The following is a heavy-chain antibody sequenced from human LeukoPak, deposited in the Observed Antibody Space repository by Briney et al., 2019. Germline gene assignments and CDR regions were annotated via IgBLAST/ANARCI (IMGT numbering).Heavy chain of an antibody. D-gene: IGHD6-19*01. J-gene: IGHJ4*02. CDR1: GYTFTSYA. CDR2: SNAGNGNT. V-gene: IGHV1-3*02. Sequence: ASVKVSCKASGYTFTSYAMHWVRQAPGQRLEWMGWSNAGNGNTKFSQEFQGRVTITRDTSASTAYMELSSLRSEDMAVYYRARVGDGSGWYSLEYWGQGTLVTVSS. CDR3: ARVGDGSGWYSLEY.